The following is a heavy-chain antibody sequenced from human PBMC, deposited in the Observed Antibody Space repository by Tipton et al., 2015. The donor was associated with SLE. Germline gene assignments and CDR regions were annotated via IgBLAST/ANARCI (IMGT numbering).Heavy chain of an antibody. Sequence: QLVQSGAEVKKPGSSVKVSCKASGGTLSSYAISWVRQAPGQGFEWMGRISAYNGNTNYAQKLQGRVTMTTDTSTSTAYMELRSLRSDDTAVYYCAREVDGLQWLTRWTAFDIWGHGTMVTVSS. V-gene: IGHV1-18*01. CDR3: AREVDGLQWLTRWTAFDI. J-gene: IGHJ3*02. D-gene: IGHD6-19*01. CDR2: ISAYNGNT. CDR1: GGTLSSYA.